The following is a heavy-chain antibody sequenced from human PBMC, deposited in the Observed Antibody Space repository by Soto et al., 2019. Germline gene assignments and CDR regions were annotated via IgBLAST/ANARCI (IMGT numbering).Heavy chain of an antibody. CDR1: GGTFSDYA. V-gene: IGHV3-30*01. J-gene: IGHJ3*02. CDR3: ARDRADSGSTIGAFDI. Sequence: GGSLRHSCAASGGTFSDYAMHGVRQAPGKGDQWVAVVSHDGRNTHYADSVKGRFTISRDSSKNTVSLEMTSLRAEDTAVYYCARDRADSGSTIGAFDIWGQGTMVTVSS. CDR2: VSHDGRNT. D-gene: IGHD1-26*01.